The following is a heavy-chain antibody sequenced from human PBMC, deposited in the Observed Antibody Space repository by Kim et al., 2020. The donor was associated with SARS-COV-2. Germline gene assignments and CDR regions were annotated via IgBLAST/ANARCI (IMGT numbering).Heavy chain of an antibody. CDR2: IVVGSGNT. CDR1: GFTFTSSA. CDR3: AAVAHHYYGSGSYTAFDY. D-gene: IGHD3-10*01. Sequence: SVKVSCKASGFTFTSSAVQWVRQARGQRLEWIGWIVVGSGNTNYAQKFQERVTITRDMSTSTAYMELSSLRSEDTAVYYCAAVAHHYYGSGSYTAFDYWGQGTLVTVSS. V-gene: IGHV1-58*01. J-gene: IGHJ4*02.